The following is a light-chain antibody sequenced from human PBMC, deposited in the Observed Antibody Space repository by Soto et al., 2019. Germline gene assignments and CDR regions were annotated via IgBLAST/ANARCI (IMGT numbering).Light chain of an antibody. CDR2: GDS. Sequence: QSVLTQPPSVSGAPGQRVTISCTGSSSNIGAGRDVHWYQQLPGTAPKLLIYGDSNRPSGVPDRFSGSKSGASASLAITGLLAEDEADYHCRSYDSDMSTVRHVFGTGTNLTVL. J-gene: IGLJ1*01. CDR3: RSYDSDMSTVRHV. CDR1: SSNIGAGRD. V-gene: IGLV1-40*01.